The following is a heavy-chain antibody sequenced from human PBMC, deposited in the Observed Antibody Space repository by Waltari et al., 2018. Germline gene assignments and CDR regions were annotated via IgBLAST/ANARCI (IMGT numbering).Heavy chain of an antibody. CDR1: RHDLSQRY. D-gene: IGHD2-21*01. J-gene: IGHJ4*02. CDR2: IDPNSGAT. Sequence: LVQSGTEARRPGAPVKAHCKASRHDLSQRYLHWVRRAPGQGLEWMGWIDPNSGATNYGQKFKDRITLTWDTSVNTAYMELTRLASFDTGVYYCAREYCAGECRLFDFWGQGTGLTVSS. CDR3: AREYCAGECRLFDF. V-gene: IGHV1-2*02.